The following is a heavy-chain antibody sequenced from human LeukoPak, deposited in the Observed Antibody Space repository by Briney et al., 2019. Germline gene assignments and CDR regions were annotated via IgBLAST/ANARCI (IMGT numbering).Heavy chain of an antibody. Sequence: PSETLSLTCTVSGGSISSYYWSWIRQPAGQGLEWIGRIYTSGSTNYNPSLKSRLTMSVDTSNTQFSLKLSSVTAADTAVYYCARNSHQGYCSSTSCYQNWFDPWGQGTLVTVSS. J-gene: IGHJ5*01. D-gene: IGHD2-2*01. CDR1: GGSISSYY. CDR3: ARNSHQGYCSSTSCYQNWFDP. CDR2: IYTSGST. V-gene: IGHV4-4*07.